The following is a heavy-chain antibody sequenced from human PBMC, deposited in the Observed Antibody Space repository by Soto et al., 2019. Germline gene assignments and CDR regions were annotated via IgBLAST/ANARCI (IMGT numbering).Heavy chain of an antibody. CDR1: GGTFSRHA. CDR3: ARGCGYDSNYYYYAY. Sequence: QVQLVQSGAEVRKPGSSVKVSCKASGGTFSRHAISWVRQAPGQGLEWMVGIIPIFGTANHAQKFQGRVTIIADESTSTVYMEGSSLRSEDTAMYYCARGCGYDSNYYYYAYWGPGTLVIVCS. J-gene: IGHJ4*02. V-gene: IGHV1-69*01. CDR2: IIPIFGTA. D-gene: IGHD3-22*01.